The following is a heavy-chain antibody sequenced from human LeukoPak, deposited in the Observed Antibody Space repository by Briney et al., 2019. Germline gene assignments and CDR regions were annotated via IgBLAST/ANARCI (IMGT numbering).Heavy chain of an antibody. Sequence: GGSLRLSCAASGFTFSSYWMSWVRQAPGKGLEWVANIKPDGSEKYYVDSVGGRFTISRDNAKNSLYLQMNSLRAEDTAVYYWRYSSRGGFDYWGQGTLVTVSS. D-gene: IGHD6-13*01. V-gene: IGHV3-7*01. CDR1: GFTFSSYW. CDR2: IKPDGSEK. J-gene: IGHJ4*02. CDR3: RYSSRGGFDY.